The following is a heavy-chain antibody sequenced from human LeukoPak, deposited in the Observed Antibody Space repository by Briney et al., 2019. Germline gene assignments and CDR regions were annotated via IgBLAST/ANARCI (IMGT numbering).Heavy chain of an antibody. CDR1: GFTVSSNY. J-gene: IGHJ4*02. D-gene: IGHD5-12*01. Sequence: GGSLRLSCAASGFTVSSNYMSWVRQAPGKGLEWVSVIYSGGSTYYADSVKGRFTISRDNSKNTLYLQMNSLRAEDTAVYYCAKGGHIVATGIDYWGQGTLVTVSS. CDR2: IYSGGST. V-gene: IGHV3-53*01. CDR3: AKGGHIVATGIDY.